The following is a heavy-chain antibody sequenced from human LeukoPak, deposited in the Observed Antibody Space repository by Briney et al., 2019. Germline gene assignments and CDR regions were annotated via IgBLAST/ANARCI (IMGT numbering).Heavy chain of an antibody. J-gene: IGHJ4*02. Sequence: GGSLRLSCAASGFTFSNYNMNWVRQAPGKGLEWVSYIIISSSTIYYADSVKGRFTISRDNAKNSLYPQMNSLRAEDTAVYYCARGDFDYWGQGTLVTVSS. CDR1: GFTFSNYN. CDR3: ARGDFDY. V-gene: IGHV3-48*01. CDR2: IIISSSTI.